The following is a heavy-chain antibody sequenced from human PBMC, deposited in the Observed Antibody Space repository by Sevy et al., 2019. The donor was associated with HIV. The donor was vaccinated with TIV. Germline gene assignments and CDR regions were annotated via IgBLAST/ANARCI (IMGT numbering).Heavy chain of an antibody. CDR3: ASVPPYYDSNVSDF. CDR2: ISGTGNTI. CDR1: GFTFSSHS. J-gene: IGHJ4*02. V-gene: IGHV3-48*02. D-gene: IGHD3-22*01. Sequence: GGSLRLSCAASGFTFSSHSMNWVRQTPGKGLEWISYISGTGNTIYYADSVKGRFTISRDNAKNSLYLQLKSLRDEDTAIYYWASVPPYYDSNVSDFWGQGSLVTVSS.